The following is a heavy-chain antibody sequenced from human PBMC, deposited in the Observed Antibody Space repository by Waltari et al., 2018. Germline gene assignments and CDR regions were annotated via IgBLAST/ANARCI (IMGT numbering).Heavy chain of an antibody. Sequence: QVQLQESGPGLVKPSETLSLTCTVSGGSISRYYWGWLRQPAGKGLEWIGRIYTSGSTNYNPSLKSRVAMSVDTSKDQFSLKLSSVTAADTAVYYCARGVGSNGWYFHYWGQGTLVTVSS. V-gene: IGHV4-4*07. CDR3: ARGVGSNGWYFHY. CDR1: GGSISRYY. J-gene: IGHJ4*02. CDR2: IYTSGST. D-gene: IGHD6-19*01.